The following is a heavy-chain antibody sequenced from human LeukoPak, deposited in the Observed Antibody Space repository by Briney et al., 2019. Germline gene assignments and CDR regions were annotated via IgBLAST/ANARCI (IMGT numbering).Heavy chain of an antibody. CDR2: ITAGTTYT. D-gene: IGHD6-19*01. CDR3: AKSLDSSSWFYFDH. J-gene: IGHJ4*02. CDR1: GFTFSDYY. V-gene: IGHV3-11*06. Sequence: PGGSLRLSCAASGFTFSDYYMSWIRQAPGKGLEWVSYITAGTTYTKYADSVKGRFTISRDTTKNSVSLQMNSLRVEDTAVYYCAKSLDSSSWFYFDHWGLGTLVTVSS.